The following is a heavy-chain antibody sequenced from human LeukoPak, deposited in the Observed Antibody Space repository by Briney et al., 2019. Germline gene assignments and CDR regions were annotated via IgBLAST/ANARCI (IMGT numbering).Heavy chain of an antibody. J-gene: IGHJ4*02. CDR1: GGSIFSYY. Sequence: PSETLSLTCTVSGGSIFSYYWSWIRQPPGKGLEWIGYIYYSGSTYFNPSLKSRVTISVDTSKNQFSLKLSSVTAADTAVYYCAGGGDAYKTGYWGQGTLVTVSS. D-gene: IGHD5-24*01. CDR3: AGGGDAYKTGY. V-gene: IGHV4-59*06. CDR2: IYYSGST.